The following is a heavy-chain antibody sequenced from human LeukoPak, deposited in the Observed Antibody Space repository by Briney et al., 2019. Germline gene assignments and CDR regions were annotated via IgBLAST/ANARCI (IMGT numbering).Heavy chain of an antibody. CDR1: GFTFSSYA. V-gene: IGHV3-30-3*01. CDR3: ARAAGTTTGGMDV. Sequence: QPGRSLRLSCAASGFTFSSYAMHWVRQAPGKGLEWVAVISYDGSYKYYADSVKGRFTMSRDNSKNTVYLQMNSVRVDDTAVYHCARAAGTTTGGMDVWGQGTTVNVCS. J-gene: IGHJ6*02. CDR2: ISYDGSYK. D-gene: IGHD1-14*01.